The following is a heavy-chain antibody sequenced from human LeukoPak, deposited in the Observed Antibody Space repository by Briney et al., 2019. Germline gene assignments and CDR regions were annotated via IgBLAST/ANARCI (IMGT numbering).Heavy chain of an antibody. CDR2: IYTSGST. V-gene: IGHV4-4*09. CDR3: ARHESWYDFWSGNKNYYMDV. Sequence: SETLSLTCTVSGGSISSYYWSWIRQPPGKGLEWIGYIYTSGSTNYNPSLKSRVTISVDTSKNQFSLKLRSVTAADTAVYYCARHESWYDFWSGNKNYYMDVWGKGTTVTVSS. D-gene: IGHD3-3*01. J-gene: IGHJ6*03. CDR1: GGSISSYY.